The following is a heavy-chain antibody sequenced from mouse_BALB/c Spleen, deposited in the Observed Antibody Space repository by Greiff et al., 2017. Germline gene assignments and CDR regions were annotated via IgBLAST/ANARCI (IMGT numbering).Heavy chain of an antibody. CDR3: ARETNWAAWFAY. CDR1: GYAFSSSW. J-gene: IGHJ3*01. V-gene: IGHV1-82*01. Sequence: VQLQESGPELVKPGASVKISCKASGYAFSSSWMNWVKQRPGQGLEWIGRIYPGDGDTNYNGKFKGKATLTADKSSSTAYMQLSSLTSVDSAVYFCARETNWAAWFAYWGQGTLVTVSA. D-gene: IGHD4-1*02. CDR2: IYPGDGDT.